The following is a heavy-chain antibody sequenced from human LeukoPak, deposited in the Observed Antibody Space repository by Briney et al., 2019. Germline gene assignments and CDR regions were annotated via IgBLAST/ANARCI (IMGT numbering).Heavy chain of an antibody. CDR1: GYVFTAYY. CDR3: ARDEEMTSGSGAGCCFEH. J-gene: IGHJ4*02. D-gene: IGHD3-10*01. V-gene: IGHV1-2*02. CDR2: INPNTGGT. Sequence: ASVKVSCKASGYVFTAYYIHWVRRAPGQGLEWVAWINPNTGGTNYAQNFQGRVSLTRDTSISTAYMELRGLRFDDTALYYCARDEEMTSGSGAGCCFEHWGQGTLVTVSS.